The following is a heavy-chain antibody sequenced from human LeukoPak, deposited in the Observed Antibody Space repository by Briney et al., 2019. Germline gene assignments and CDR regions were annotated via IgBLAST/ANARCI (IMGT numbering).Heavy chain of an antibody. D-gene: IGHD4-17*01. CDR1: GFTFSSYW. CDR2: INEDGSDK. J-gene: IGHJ4*02. CDR3: AGDNIANGDLDFLEY. Sequence: PGGSLRLSCAASGFTFSSYWMTWVRQAPGKGLESVANINEDGSDKYYVDSVKGRFTISRDNAKNSLYLQMNSLRAEDTAVYYCAGDNIANGDLDFLEYWGQGTLVTVSS. V-gene: IGHV3-7*01.